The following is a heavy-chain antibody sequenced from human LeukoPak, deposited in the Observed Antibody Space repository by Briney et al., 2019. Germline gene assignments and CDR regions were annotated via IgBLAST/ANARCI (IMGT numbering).Heavy chain of an antibody. CDR2: TYYSGST. J-gene: IGHJ4*02. Sequence: SETLSLTCTVSGGSISSGDYYWSWIRQPPGKGLEWLGYTYYSGSTYYNPSLKSRVTISVDTSKNQFSLKLSSVTAADTAVYYCARVRRYCSSTSCYNFDYWGQGTLVTVSS. CDR3: ARVRRYCSSTSCYNFDY. V-gene: IGHV4-30-4*01. D-gene: IGHD2-2*02. CDR1: GGSISSGDYY.